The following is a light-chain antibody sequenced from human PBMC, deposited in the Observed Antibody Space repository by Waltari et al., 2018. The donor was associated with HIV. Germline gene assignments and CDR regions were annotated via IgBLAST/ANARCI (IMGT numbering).Light chain of an antibody. CDR3: QAWDSSTLV. Sequence: SYELPLPPSVSVFPVQTASITCSGVISGDYKSCWYQQKPGQSPVVVIYEGSKRPSRIPERFSCSNSGNTATLTISGTQAMDEADYYCQAWDSSTLVFGGGTKLTVL. V-gene: IGLV3-1*01. CDR1: ISGDYK. CDR2: EGS. J-gene: IGLJ2*01.